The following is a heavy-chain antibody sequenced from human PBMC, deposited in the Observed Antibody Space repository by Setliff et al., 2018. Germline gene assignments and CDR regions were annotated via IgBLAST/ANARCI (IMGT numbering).Heavy chain of an antibody. CDR2: INQDGGAK. V-gene: IGHV3-7*01. Sequence: GGSLRLSCAASGFTFSSFWMSWVRQAPGKGLEWVANINQDGGAKYYVDSVKGRFTISRDNTKNSLYLQMNSLRAEDTALYYCARDGVFYAMDVWGRGTTVTVSS. CDR3: ARDGVFYAMDV. CDR1: GFTFSSFW. D-gene: IGHD3-10*01. J-gene: IGHJ6*02.